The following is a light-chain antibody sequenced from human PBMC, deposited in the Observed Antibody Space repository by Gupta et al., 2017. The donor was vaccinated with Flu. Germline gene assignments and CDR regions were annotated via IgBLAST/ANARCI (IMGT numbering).Light chain of an antibody. CDR2: EVS. V-gene: IGLV2-14*01. Sequence: QSALTQPASVSGSPGQAITISCTGTSSDVGGYKYVSWYQQHPGKAPKLMIYEVSNRPSGIAHRFSGSKSGNTASLTISGLQAEDEADYYCSSYTNSNTWVFGGGTKLTVL. CDR1: SSDVGGYKY. J-gene: IGLJ3*02. CDR3: SSYTNSNTWV.